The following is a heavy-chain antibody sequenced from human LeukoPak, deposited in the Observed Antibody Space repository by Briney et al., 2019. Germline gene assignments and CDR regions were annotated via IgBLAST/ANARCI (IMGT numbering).Heavy chain of an antibody. J-gene: IGHJ4*02. D-gene: IGHD6-13*01. CDR3: ARVNFRSSSWYGGYFDY. V-gene: IGHV6-1*01. Sequence: SQTLSLTCAISGDSVSSNSAAWNWIRQSPSRGLEWLGRTYYRSKWYNDYAVSVKSRITINPDTSKNQFSLQLNSVTPEDTAMYYCARVNFRSSSWYGGYFDYWGQGTLVTVSS. CDR2: TYYRSKWYN. CDR1: GDSVSSNSAA.